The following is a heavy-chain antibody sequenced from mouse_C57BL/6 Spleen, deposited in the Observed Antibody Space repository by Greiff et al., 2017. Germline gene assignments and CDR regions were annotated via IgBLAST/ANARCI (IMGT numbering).Heavy chain of an antibody. D-gene: IGHD2-3*01. CDR3: ARRGAYDGYFAY. CDR1: GYTFTSYW. CDR2: IDPSDSYT. V-gene: IGHV1-69*01. Sequence: VQLQQSGAELVMPGASVKLSCKASGYTFTSYWMHWVKQRPGQGLEWIGEIDPSDSYTNYNQKFKGKSTLTVDKSSSTAYMQRSSLTSEDSAVYYCARRGAYDGYFAYWGQGTLVTVSA. J-gene: IGHJ3*01.